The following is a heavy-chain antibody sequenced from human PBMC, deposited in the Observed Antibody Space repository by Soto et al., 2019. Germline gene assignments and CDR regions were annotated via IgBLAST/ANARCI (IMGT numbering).Heavy chain of an antibody. V-gene: IGHV3-33*01. CDR3: ARDGNSGCADY. J-gene: IGHJ4*02. Sequence: GGSLRLPWAASGFTPSTYGKHLVRQAPGKGLEWVAVIWYDGSNKYYADSVKGRFTISRDNSKNTLYLQMNSLRAEDTAVYYRARDGNSGCADYWGQGT. CDR1: GFTPSTYG. CDR2: IWYDGSNK. D-gene: IGHD6-19*01.